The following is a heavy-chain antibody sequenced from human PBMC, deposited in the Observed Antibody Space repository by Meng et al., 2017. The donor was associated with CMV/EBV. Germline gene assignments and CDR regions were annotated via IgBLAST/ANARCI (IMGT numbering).Heavy chain of an antibody. Sequence: HVQRQQWGAGLLKPSENLSLTCVVSGGSFSYYYWSWIRHPPGKGLEWIGEINHSGSTNYNPSLESRATISVDTSQNNLSLKLSSVTAADSAVYYCARGPTTMAHDFDYWGQGTLVTVSS. V-gene: IGHV4-34*01. D-gene: IGHD4-11*01. J-gene: IGHJ4*02. CDR2: INHSGST. CDR1: GGSFSYYY. CDR3: ARGPTTMAHDFDY.